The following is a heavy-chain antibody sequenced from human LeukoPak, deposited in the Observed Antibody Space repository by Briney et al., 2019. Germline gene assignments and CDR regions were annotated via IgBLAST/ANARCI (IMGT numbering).Heavy chain of an antibody. D-gene: IGHD3-3*01. Sequence: ASVKVSCKASGYTFTSYGISWVRQAPGQGLEWLGWISAYNGNTNYAQKLQGRVTMTTDTSTSTAYMELRSLRSDDTAVYYCARAPTIFGVVARFDPWGQGTLVTVSS. V-gene: IGHV1-18*01. CDR2: ISAYNGNT. J-gene: IGHJ5*02. CDR1: GYTFTSYG. CDR3: ARAPTIFGVVARFDP.